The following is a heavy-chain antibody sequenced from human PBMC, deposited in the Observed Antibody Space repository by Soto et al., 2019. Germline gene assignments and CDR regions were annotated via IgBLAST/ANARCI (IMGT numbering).Heavy chain of an antibody. J-gene: IGHJ4*02. Sequence: SETLSLTCAVYGGSFSGYYWSWIRQPPGKGLEWIGEINHSGSTNYNPSLKSRVTISVDTSKNQFSLKLGSVTAADTAVYYCARGKLSDYVWGSYRYHFDYWGQGTVVTVSS. CDR1: GGSFSGYY. CDR2: INHSGST. CDR3: ARGKLSDYVWGSYRYHFDY. V-gene: IGHV4-34*01. D-gene: IGHD3-16*02.